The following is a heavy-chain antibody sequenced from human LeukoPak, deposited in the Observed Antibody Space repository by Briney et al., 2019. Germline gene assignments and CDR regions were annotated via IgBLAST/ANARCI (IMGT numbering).Heavy chain of an antibody. CDR1: GFTFSSYS. V-gene: IGHV3-48*01. J-gene: IGHJ5*02. Sequence: GGSLRLSCASSGFTFSSYSMNWVRQAPGKGLEWVSYISSSSSTIYYADSVRGRFTISRDNAKNSLYLRMNSLRAEDTAMYYCAREGSAFDPWGQGTLVTVSS. CDR2: ISSSSSTI. CDR3: AREGSAFDP. D-gene: IGHD1-26*01.